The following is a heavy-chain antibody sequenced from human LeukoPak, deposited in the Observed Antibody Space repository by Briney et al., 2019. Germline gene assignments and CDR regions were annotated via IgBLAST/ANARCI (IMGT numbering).Heavy chain of an antibody. V-gene: IGHV3-11*03. D-gene: IGHD1-26*01. CDR2: ISPSTTHT. J-gene: IGHJ4*02. CDR3: ARLGSYYGNY. CDR1: GFTFSDYY. Sequence: GGSLRLSCAASGFTFSDYYMSWSRQAPGKGLEWLSYISPSTTHTSYADSVKGRFTISRDNAKNLLFLQMNSLRAEDTAVYYCARLGSYYGNYWGQGTLVTVSS.